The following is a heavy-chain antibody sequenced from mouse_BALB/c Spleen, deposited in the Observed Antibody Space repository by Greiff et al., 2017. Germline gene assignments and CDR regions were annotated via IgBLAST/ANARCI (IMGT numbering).Heavy chain of an antibody. CDR2: ISSGSSTI. J-gene: IGHJ3*01. D-gene: IGHD2-4*01. V-gene: IGHV5-17*02. Sequence: EVKLVESGGGLVQPGGSRKLSCAASGFTFSSFGMHWVRQAPEKGLEWVAYISSGSSTIYYAATVKGRFTISRDNPKNTLFLQMTSLRSEDTAMYYCARHYDYETSFADWGQGTLVTVSA. CDR3: ARHYDYETSFAD. CDR1: GFTFSSFG.